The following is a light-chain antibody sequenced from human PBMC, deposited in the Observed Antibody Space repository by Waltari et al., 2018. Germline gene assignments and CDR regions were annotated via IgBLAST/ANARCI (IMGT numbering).Light chain of an antibody. J-gene: IGKJ2*01. CDR1: QSVSSR. Sequence: DIQMTQSPSPLPASVGDRVTITCRASQSVSSRLAWYQQKPGVAPNLLIYKATSLESGVPSRFSGSGSGTEFTLTISSLQPDDFATYYCQQYNSSPYTFGQGTKLEI. V-gene: IGKV1-5*03. CDR2: KAT. CDR3: QQYNSSPYT.